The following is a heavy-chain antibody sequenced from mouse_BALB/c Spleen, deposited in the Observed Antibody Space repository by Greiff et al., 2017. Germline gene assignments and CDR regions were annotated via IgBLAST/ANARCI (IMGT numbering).Heavy chain of an antibody. CDR3: ARTYYYGYDEDAMDY. D-gene: IGHD2-2*01. Sequence: EVQLVESGGGLVQPGGSRKLSCAASGFTFSSFGMHWVRQAPEKGLEWVAYISSGSSTIYYADTVKGRFTISRDNPKNTLFLQMTSLRSEDTAMYYCARTYYYGYDEDAMDYWGQGTSVTVSS. CDR2: ISSGSSTI. J-gene: IGHJ4*01. CDR1: GFTFSSFG. V-gene: IGHV5-17*02.